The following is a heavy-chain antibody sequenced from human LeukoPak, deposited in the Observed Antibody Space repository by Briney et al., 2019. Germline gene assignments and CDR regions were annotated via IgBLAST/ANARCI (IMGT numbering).Heavy chain of an antibody. V-gene: IGHV3-7*01. CDR3: ARDSTSSLPKDY. Sequence: GGSLRLSCAASGFTFSSYWMSWVRQAPGKGLEWVANIKQDGSDKRYVDSVKGRFTISRDNAKNLLYLEMNSLRAEDSAVYYCARDSTSSLPKDYWGQGTLVTVSS. J-gene: IGHJ4*02. CDR1: GFTFSSYW. CDR2: IKQDGSDK. D-gene: IGHD6-6*01.